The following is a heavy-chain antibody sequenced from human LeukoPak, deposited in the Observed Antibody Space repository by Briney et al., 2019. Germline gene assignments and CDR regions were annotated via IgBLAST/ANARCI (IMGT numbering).Heavy chain of an antibody. CDR2: ISAYNGNT. Sequence: ASVKVSCKASGYTFTSYGISWVRQAPGQGLEWMGWISAYNGNTNYAQKLQCRVTMTTDTSTSTAYMELRSLRSDDTAVYYCARFLLRGYYIDAFDIWGQGTMVTVSS. CDR1: GYTFTSYG. CDR3: ARFLLRGYYIDAFDI. J-gene: IGHJ3*02. D-gene: IGHD3-22*01. V-gene: IGHV1-18*01.